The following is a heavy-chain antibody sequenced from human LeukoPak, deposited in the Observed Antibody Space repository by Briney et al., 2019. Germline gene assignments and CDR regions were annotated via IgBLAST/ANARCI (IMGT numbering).Heavy chain of an antibody. CDR1: GFTFSSYA. J-gene: IGHJ4*02. CDR3: ARGYIGSWYPPCFDY. CDR2: ISNDGSNK. V-gene: IGHV3-30*03. D-gene: IGHD6-13*01. Sequence: GGSLRLSCAASGFTFSSYAMSWVRQAPGKGLEWVAVISNDGSNKYYADSVKGRFTISRDNSKNTLCLQMNSLRAEDTAVYYCARGYIGSWYPPCFDYWGQGTLVTVSS.